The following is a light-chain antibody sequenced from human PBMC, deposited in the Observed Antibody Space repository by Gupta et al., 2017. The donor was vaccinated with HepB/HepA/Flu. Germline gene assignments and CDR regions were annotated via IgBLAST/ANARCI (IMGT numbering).Light chain of an antibody. Sequence: DIQMTQSQSSLSASVGDKVTISCRASQSIGSYLHWYQQKPGKAPMLLIYSASRLQSGVPSRFSGSGSGTDFTLTISSLQPEDFATYSCQHSYSLPWTFGQGTKVDIK. V-gene: IGKV1-39*01. CDR1: QSIGSY. CDR3: QHSYSLPWT. CDR2: SAS. J-gene: IGKJ1*01.